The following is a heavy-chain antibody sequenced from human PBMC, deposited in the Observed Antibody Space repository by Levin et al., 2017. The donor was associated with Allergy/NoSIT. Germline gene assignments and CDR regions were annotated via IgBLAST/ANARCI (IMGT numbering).Heavy chain of an antibody. CDR1: GFIFSNYW. J-gene: IGHJ4*02. D-gene: IGHD7-27*01. V-gene: IGHV3-7*01. Sequence: GESLKISCAASGFIFSNYWMSWVRQAPGKGLEWVANIKQDGSEKYYVDSVKGRFTISRDNAKNSLYLQMNSLRAEDTAVYYCGRAPLTWGDHWGQGTRVTVSS. CDR3: GRAPLTWGDH. CDR2: IKQDGSEK.